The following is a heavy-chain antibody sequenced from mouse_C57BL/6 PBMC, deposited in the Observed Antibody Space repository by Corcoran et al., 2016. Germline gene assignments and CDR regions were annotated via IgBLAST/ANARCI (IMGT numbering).Heavy chain of an antibody. V-gene: IGHV9-3*01. D-gene: IGHD2-5*01. CDR3: ARSPYYSNPYYFDY. Sequence: QIQLVQSGPELKKPGETVKISCKASGYTFTTYGMSWVKQEPGKGLKWMGWINTYSGVPTYADDFKGRFAFSLETSASTAYLQINNLKNEDTATYFCARSPYYSNPYYFDYWGQGTTLTVSS. CDR2: INTYSGVP. J-gene: IGHJ2*01. CDR1: GYTFTTYG.